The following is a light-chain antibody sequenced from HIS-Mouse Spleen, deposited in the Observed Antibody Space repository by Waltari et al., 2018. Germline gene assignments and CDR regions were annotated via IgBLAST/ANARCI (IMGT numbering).Light chain of an antibody. CDR1: QGISSY. J-gene: IGKJ1*01. CDR2: AAS. Sequence: AIRMTQSPSSLSASTGDRVTITCRASQGISSYLAWYQQKPGKAPKLLIYAASTLQSGVPSRFSGSGSGIDFTLTISCLQSEDFATYYCQQYYSYPRTFGQGTKVEIK. CDR3: QQYYSYPRT. V-gene: IGKV1-8*01.